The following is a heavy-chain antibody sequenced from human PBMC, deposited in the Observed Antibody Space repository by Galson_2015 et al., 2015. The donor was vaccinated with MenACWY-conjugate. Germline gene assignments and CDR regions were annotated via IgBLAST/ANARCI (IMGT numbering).Heavy chain of an antibody. CDR2: IRDTGSL. V-gene: IGHV4-59*08. CDR3: ARGIKLYGYHYYMDV. Sequence: ETLSLTCTVSGGSISSHYWSWFRQPPGKGLEWIAYIRDTGSLKDNPSLKSRVTVSADKSNNQFSLRLISVTAADTAVYYCARGIKLYGYHYYMDVWGKGTTVSVS. CDR1: GGSISSHY. J-gene: IGHJ6*03. D-gene: IGHD3-3*01.